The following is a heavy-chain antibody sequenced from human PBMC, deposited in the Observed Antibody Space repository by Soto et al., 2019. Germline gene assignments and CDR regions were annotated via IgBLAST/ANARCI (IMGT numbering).Heavy chain of an antibody. J-gene: IGHJ5*02. CDR1: GGSISRSSYY. V-gene: IGHV4-39*01. CDR3: ARGPSP. Sequence: PSETLSLTCTVSGGSISRSSYYWGWIRQPPGKGLEWIGSIYSSGSTYYNPSLKSRVSISVDTSKNQFSLKLSSVTAADTAVYYCARGPSPWGQGTLVTVSS. CDR2: IYSSGST.